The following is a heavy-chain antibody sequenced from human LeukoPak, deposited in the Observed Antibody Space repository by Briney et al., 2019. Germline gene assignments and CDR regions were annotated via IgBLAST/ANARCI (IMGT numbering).Heavy chain of an antibody. J-gene: IGHJ4*02. V-gene: IGHV3-30*02. CDR3: ARVSGYSNYLDY. Sequence: PGGSLRLSCAASGFTFSSYGMHWVRQAPGKGLEWVAFIRDDGKDIYYVDSVKGRFTISRDNSKNTMYLQMNSLRAEDTAVYYCARVSGYSNYLDYWGQGTLVTVSS. CDR1: GFTFSSYG. CDR2: IRDDGKDI. D-gene: IGHD4-11*01.